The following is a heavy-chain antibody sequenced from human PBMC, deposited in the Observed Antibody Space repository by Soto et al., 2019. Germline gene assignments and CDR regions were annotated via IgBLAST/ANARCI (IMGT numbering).Heavy chain of an antibody. CDR1: GGSISSGGYS. CDR2: IYHSGSN. J-gene: IGHJ5*02. Sequence: QLQLQESGSGLVKPSQDLSLTSDVYGGSISSGGYSWSCIRQPPGKGLEWIGYIYHSGSNYYNPSLQSRVTISVDRSKNQFSLKLSSVSAADTAVYYCARVPSPWGQGNLVTVSS. CDR3: ARVPSP. V-gene: IGHV4-30-2*01.